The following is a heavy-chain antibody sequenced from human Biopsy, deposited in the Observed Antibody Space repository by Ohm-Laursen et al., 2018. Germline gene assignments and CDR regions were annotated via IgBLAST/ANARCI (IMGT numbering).Heavy chain of an antibody. V-gene: IGHV3-30*18. D-gene: IGHD3-3*01. Sequence: SLRLSCAASGFSISLYAMHWVRQAPGKGLEWVALIAYDGSYTKYTDSVKGRFTIYRDNLRNKVDLQMSSLRADDTAVYFCAKEAFQSPGSYAFDLWGQGTTVLVSS. CDR2: IAYDGSYT. J-gene: IGHJ3*01. CDR1: GFSISLYA. CDR3: AKEAFQSPGSYAFDL.